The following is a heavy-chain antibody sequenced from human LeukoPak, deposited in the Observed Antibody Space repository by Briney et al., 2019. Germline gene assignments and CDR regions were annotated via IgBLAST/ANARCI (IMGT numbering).Heavy chain of an antibody. Sequence: GGSLRLSCAASGFTFSSYEMNWVRQAPGKGLEWVSYISSSGSTIYYADSVKGRFTISRDNAKNSLYLQMNSLRAEDTAVYYCARASDSSGYYYPSFAFDIRGQGTMVTVSS. CDR3: ARASDSSGYYYPSFAFDI. V-gene: IGHV3-48*03. CDR2: ISSSGSTI. D-gene: IGHD3-22*01. CDR1: GFTFSSYE. J-gene: IGHJ3*02.